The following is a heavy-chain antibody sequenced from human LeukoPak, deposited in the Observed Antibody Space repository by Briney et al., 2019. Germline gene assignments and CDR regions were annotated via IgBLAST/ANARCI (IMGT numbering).Heavy chain of an antibody. Sequence: GGSLRLSCAASGFTFSSYGIHWVRQAPGKGLEWVAFIRYDGSNKYYADSVKGRFTISRDNSKNTLYLQMNSLRAEDTAVYYCAKGRSYYFDYWGQGTLVTVSS. CDR3: AKGRSYYFDY. CDR2: IRYDGSNK. J-gene: IGHJ4*02. CDR1: GFTFSSYG. V-gene: IGHV3-30*02.